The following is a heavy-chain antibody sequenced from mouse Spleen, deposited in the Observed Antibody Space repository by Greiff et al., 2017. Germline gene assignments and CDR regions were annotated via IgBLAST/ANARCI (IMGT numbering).Heavy chain of an antibody. J-gene: IGHJ4*01. CDR1: GYSITSGYY. D-gene: IGHD1-1*02. Sequence: EVKLMESGPGLVKPSQSLSLTCSVTGYSITSGYYWNWIRQFPGNKLEWMGYISYDGSNNYNPSLKNRISITRDTSKNQFFLKLNSVTTEDTATYYCARDLWTKGYAMDYWGQGTSVTVSS. CDR3: ARDLWTKGYAMDY. V-gene: IGHV3-6*01. CDR2: ISYDGSN.